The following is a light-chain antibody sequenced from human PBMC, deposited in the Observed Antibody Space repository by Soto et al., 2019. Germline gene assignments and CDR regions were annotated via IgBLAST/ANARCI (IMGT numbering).Light chain of an antibody. J-gene: IGKJ1*01. Sequence: IQMTQSPSTLSASVGDRVTITCRARQSISSWLAWYQQKPGKVPNLLIYRAYSLESVVPSRFSGSGSGTEVTLTISSLQPYDFATYYCQQYNDFSPTFGQGTNVELK. V-gene: IGKV1-5*03. CDR2: RAY. CDR3: QQYNDFSPT. CDR1: QSISSW.